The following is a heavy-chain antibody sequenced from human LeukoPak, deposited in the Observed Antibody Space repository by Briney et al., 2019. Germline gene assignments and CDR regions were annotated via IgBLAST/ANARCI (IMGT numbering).Heavy chain of an antibody. CDR1: GYNFSSYS. CDR2: ISSSSSYI. CDR3: ARIVVRRAFDI. D-gene: IGHD3-22*01. V-gene: IGHV3-21*01. J-gene: IGHJ3*02. Sequence: GGSLRLSCAASGYNFSSYSMNWVRQAPGKGLEWVSSISSSSSYIYYADSVKGRFTISRDNAKSSLYLQMNSLRAEDTAVYYCARIVVRRAFDIWGQGTMVTVSS.